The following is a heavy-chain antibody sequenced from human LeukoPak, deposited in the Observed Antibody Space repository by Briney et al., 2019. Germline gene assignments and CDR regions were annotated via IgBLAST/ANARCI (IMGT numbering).Heavy chain of an antibody. V-gene: IGHV4-61*01. Sequence: PSETLSLTCTVSGGSISSSSYYWSWIRQPPGKGLEWIGYIYYSGSTNYNPSLKSRVTISVDTSKNQFSLKLSSVTAADTAVYYCASGIPLIGYCSGGSCADAFDIWGQGTMVTVSS. CDR2: IYYSGST. D-gene: IGHD2-15*01. CDR3: ASGIPLIGYCSGGSCADAFDI. CDR1: GGSISSSSYY. J-gene: IGHJ3*02.